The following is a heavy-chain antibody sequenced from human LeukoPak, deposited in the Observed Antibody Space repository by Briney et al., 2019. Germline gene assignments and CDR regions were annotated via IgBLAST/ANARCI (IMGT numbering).Heavy chain of an antibody. V-gene: IGHV4-34*01. CDR3: ARVGPPVLVVYAYWFDP. J-gene: IGHJ5*02. CDR2: INHSGST. CDR1: GGSFSGYY. D-gene: IGHD2-8*02. Sequence: SETLSLTCAVYGGSFSGYYWSWIRQPPGKGLEWIGEINHSGSTNYNPSLKSRVTISADTSKNQFSLKLSSVTAADTAVYYCARVGPPVLVVYAYWFDPWGQGTLVTVSS.